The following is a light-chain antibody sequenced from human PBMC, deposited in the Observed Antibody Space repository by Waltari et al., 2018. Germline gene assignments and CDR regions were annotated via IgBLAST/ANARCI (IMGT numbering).Light chain of an antibody. Sequence: QSALTQPRSVSGSPGQSVTISCTGTSSDIGGYDFVSWYQQYPGKAPKLIIYDVNKRPPGVPDRFSGSKSGNTASLTISGLLIEDEADYYCCSYAGADTSVVFGGGTTLTVL. CDR2: DVN. CDR3: CSYAGADTSVV. J-gene: IGLJ2*01. CDR1: SSDIGGYDF. V-gene: IGLV2-11*01.